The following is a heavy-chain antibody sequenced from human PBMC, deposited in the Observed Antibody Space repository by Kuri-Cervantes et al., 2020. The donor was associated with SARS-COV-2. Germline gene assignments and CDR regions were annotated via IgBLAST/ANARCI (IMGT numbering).Heavy chain of an antibody. Sequence: GPLRLSCTVSGGSIDSSSIYWGWIRQPPGKGLEWIGNIYYTGTTYYNPSLKSRVTISVDTSKEQFSLKLSSVTAADTAIYYCATFTVTTKFDNWGQGTLVTVSS. V-gene: IGHV4-39*01. CDR3: ATFTVTTKFDN. CDR1: GGSIDSSSIY. D-gene: IGHD4-17*01. CDR2: IYYTGTT. J-gene: IGHJ4*02.